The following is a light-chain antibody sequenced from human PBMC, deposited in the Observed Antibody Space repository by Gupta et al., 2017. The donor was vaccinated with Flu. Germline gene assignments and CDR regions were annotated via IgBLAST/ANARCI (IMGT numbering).Light chain of an antibody. Sequence: EIVLTQSPATLSLSPGERATLSCRASQNIARNLGWYQRKPGQAPRLLIFGASTRDTGIPARFGGSGYGKQFTLTISSRQSEDFAVYYCQQYNDWPLLTFGQGTLFEIK. CDR3: QQYNDWPLLT. V-gene: IGKV3-15*01. CDR2: GAS. J-gene: IGKJ5*01. CDR1: QNIARN.